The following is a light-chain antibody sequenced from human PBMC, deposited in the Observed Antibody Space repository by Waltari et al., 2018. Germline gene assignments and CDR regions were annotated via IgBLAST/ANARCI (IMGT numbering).Light chain of an antibody. Sequence: QSALPQPPSASGSPGQSVTTPCTGTSTAVGGSNYVSWYQQHPGNAPQLMIYEVSKRPSGVPDRFSGSKSGNTASLTVSGLQAEDEAAYYCSSYAGSNFVVFGGGTKVTVL. CDR2: EVS. V-gene: IGLV2-8*01. CDR3: SSYAGSNFVV. CDR1: STAVGGSNY. J-gene: IGLJ2*01.